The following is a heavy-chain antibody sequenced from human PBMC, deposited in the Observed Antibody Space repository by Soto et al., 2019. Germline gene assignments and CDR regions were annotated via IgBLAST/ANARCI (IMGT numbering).Heavy chain of an antibody. CDR2: IRGSDEST. V-gene: IGHV3-23*01. CDR3: AKCRSVEDGFDI. Sequence: EAQLLESGGGLVQPGGSLRLSCAASGFPFNNYAMSWVRQAPGKGLEWVSAIRGSDESTYYAQSVKGRFTISRDNSKNTLNLQMNSLRAEDTAVYYCAKCRSVEDGFDIWGQGTMITVSS. J-gene: IGHJ3*02. CDR1: GFPFNNYA.